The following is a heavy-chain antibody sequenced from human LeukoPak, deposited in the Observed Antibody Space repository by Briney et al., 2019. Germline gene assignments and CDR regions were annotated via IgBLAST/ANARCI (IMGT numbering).Heavy chain of an antibody. CDR3: ARDPCEFRSCYSPYYFDY. CDR2: ISGSGGST. J-gene: IGHJ4*02. CDR1: GFTFSSYG. V-gene: IGHV3-23*01. Sequence: GGTLRLSCAASGFTFSSYGMSWVRQAPGKGLEWVSAISGSGGSTYYADSVKGRFTISRDNSKNTLYLQMNSLRAEDTAVYYCARDPCEFRSCYSPYYFDYWGQGTLVIVSS. D-gene: IGHD2-2*01.